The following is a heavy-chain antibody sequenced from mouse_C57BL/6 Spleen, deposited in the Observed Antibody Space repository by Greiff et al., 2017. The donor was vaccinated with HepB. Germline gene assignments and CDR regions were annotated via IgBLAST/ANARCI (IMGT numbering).Heavy chain of an antibody. Sequence: EVKLMESEGGLVQPGSSMKLSCTASGFTFSDYYMAWVRQVPEKGLEWVANINYDGSSTYYLDSLKSRFIISRDNAKNILYLQMSSLKSEDTATYYCARDTAANWVFDYWGQGTTLTVSS. V-gene: IGHV5-16*01. CDR3: ARDTAANWVFDY. CDR2: INYDGSST. CDR1: GFTFSDYY. D-gene: IGHD4-1*01. J-gene: IGHJ2*01.